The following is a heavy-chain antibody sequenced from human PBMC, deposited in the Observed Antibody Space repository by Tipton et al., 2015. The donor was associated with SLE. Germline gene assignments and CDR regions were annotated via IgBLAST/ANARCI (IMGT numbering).Heavy chain of an antibody. CDR3: ARSNYYDSSGADY. Sequence: TLSLTCTVSGGSISSGSYYWSWIRQPAGKGLEWIGYIYTSGSTNYNPSLKSRVTISVDTSKSQFSLKLSSVTAADTAVYYCARSNYYDSSGADYWGQGTLVTVSS. CDR1: GGSISSGSYY. CDR2: IYTSGST. J-gene: IGHJ4*02. D-gene: IGHD3-22*01. V-gene: IGHV4-61*09.